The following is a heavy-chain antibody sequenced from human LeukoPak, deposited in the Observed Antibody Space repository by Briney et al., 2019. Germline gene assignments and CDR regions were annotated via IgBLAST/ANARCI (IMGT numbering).Heavy chain of an antibody. V-gene: IGHV4-34*01. CDR3: ARHVYSWRATPFDY. CDR2: INHSGST. J-gene: IGHJ4*02. CDR1: GGSFSGYY. Sequence: ASETLSLTCAVYGGSFSGYYWSWIRQPPGKGLEWIGEINHSGSTNYNPSLKSRVTISVDTSKNQFSLKLSSVTAADTAVYYCARHVYSWRATPFDYWGQGTLVTVSS. D-gene: IGHD2-8*02.